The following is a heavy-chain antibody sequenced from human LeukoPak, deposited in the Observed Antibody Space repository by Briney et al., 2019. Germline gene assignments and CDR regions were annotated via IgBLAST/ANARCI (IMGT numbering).Heavy chain of an antibody. Sequence: GSSVKVSCKASGGTFSSYAISWVRQAPGQGLEWMGWISAYNGHTNYGQKVQGRVTLTTDTSTNTAYMELRNLRSDDTAVYYCARGVINWNYADDTFDIWGQGTMVTVSS. D-gene: IGHD1-7*01. CDR2: ISAYNGHT. CDR1: GGTFSSYA. J-gene: IGHJ3*02. V-gene: IGHV1-18*01. CDR3: ARGVINWNYADDTFDI.